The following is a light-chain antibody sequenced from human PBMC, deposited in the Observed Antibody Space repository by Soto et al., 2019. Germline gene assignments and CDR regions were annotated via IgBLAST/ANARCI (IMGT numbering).Light chain of an antibody. V-gene: IGKV3-20*01. CDR2: AAS. J-gene: IGKJ1*01. CDR1: QSVRRNY. CDR3: QQYGSALRT. Sequence: EIVLTQSPGTLSLSPGERATLSCRASQSVRRNYLAWYQQKPGQAPRLLIYAASSRISGIPDRFSSSGSGTDFTLTISRLEPEDFAVYHCQQYGSALRTFGQGTKVEIK.